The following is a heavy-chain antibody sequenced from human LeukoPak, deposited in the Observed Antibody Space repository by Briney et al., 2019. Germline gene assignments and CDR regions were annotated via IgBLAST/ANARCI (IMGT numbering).Heavy chain of an antibody. Sequence: QPGGSLRLSCAASGFTFSSYRMHWVRQAPGKGLVWVSRINSDGSSTSYADSVKGRFTISRDNAKNTLYLQMNSLRAEDTAVYYCARDFGEDCSGGSCYWEPTNWFDPWGQGTLVTVSS. J-gene: IGHJ5*02. D-gene: IGHD2-15*01. CDR2: INSDGSST. CDR3: ARDFGEDCSGGSCYWEPTNWFDP. CDR1: GFTFSSYR. V-gene: IGHV3-74*01.